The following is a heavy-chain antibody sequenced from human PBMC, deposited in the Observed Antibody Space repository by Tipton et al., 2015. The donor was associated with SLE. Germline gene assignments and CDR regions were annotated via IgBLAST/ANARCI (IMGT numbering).Heavy chain of an antibody. CDR1: GGSISSHY. Sequence: TLSLTCTVSGGSISSHYWCWIRQSPGKGLEWIGYSYYTGSTYYNPSLKSRVTISIDTSKNQFSLSLSSVTAADTAVYYCARGFYTDTSGNYGCFDIWGQGTMVPVSS. V-gene: IGHV4-59*11. CDR3: ARGFYTDTSGNYGCFDI. D-gene: IGHD3-22*01. CDR2: SYYTGST. J-gene: IGHJ3*02.